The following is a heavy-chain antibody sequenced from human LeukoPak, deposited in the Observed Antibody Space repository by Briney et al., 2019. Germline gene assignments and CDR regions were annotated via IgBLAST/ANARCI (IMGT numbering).Heavy chain of an antibody. CDR2: INHSGST. Sequence: KPSETLSLTCAVYGGSFSGYYWSWIRQPPGKGLEWIGEINHSGSTNYNPSLKSRVTISVDTSKNQFSLKLSSVTAADTAVYYCARQRSWYRGGFSFDYWGQGTLVTVSS. CDR3: ARQRSWYRGGFSFDY. V-gene: IGHV4-34*01. J-gene: IGHJ4*02. D-gene: IGHD6-13*01. CDR1: GGSFSGYY.